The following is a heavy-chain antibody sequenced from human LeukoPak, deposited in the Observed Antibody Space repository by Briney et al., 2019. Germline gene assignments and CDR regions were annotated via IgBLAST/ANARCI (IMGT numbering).Heavy chain of an antibody. V-gene: IGHV1-18*01. CDR2: ISAYNGNT. CDR1: GYTFTSYG. Sequence: ASVKVSCKASGYTFTSYGISWVRQAPGQGLEWMGWISAYNGNTNYAQKLQGRVTMTTDTSTSTAYMELRSLRSDDTAVYYCARDRGLTGTKNLHWFDPWGQGTLVTVSS. J-gene: IGHJ5*02. CDR3: ARDRGLTGTKNLHWFDP. D-gene: IGHD1-7*01.